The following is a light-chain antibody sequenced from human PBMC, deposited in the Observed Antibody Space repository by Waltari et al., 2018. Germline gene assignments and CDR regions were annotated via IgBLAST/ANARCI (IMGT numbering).Light chain of an antibody. CDR1: QSVSSN. Sequence: IVLTQSPDTLSVSPGERATLSCRASQSVSSNLAWYQQKPGQAPRLLIYGASTRATGIPARFSSSGSGTEFSLTISSLQSEDFAVYYCQQYNNWPLFGQGTKVENK. CDR2: GAS. J-gene: IGKJ1*01. V-gene: IGKV3-15*01. CDR3: QQYNNWPL.